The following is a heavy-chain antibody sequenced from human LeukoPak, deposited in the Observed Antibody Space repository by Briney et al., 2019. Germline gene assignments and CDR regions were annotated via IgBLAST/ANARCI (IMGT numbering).Heavy chain of an antibody. J-gene: IGHJ1*01. CDR1: GASISSYY. CDR2: MDTSGGS. D-gene: IGHD2-21*01. Sequence: PSETLSLTCTVAGASISSYYWGWVRQTPEKGREWLGNMDTSGGSSYYTSRKSRLTMSKETSKKQRSLKLTSVPAADTAVYFCARLASSPHFCGQGALVTVSS. CDR3: ARLASSPHF. V-gene: IGHV4-4*09.